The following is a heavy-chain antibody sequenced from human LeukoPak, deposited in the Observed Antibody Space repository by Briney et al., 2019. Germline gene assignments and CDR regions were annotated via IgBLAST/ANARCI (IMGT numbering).Heavy chain of an antibody. CDR2: IYSGGNT. V-gene: IGHV3-66*01. CDR1: GFTVSSNY. J-gene: IGHJ4*02. D-gene: IGHD5-12*01. Sequence: GGSLRLSCAVSGFTVSSNYMSWVRQAPGKGLEWVSVIYSGGNTYYADSVKGRFTISRGNSKNTLYLQMNSLRAEDTAVYYCARGYSGYDPFDYWGQGTLVTVSS. CDR3: ARGYSGYDPFDY.